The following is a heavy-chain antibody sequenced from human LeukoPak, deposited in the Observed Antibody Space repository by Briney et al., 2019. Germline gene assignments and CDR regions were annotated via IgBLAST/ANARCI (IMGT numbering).Heavy chain of an antibody. J-gene: IGHJ4*02. Sequence: GASLKVSCKASGYTFTGYYMHWVRQAPGQGLEWMGWINPNSGGTNYAQKFQGWVTMTRDTSISTAYMELSRLRSDDTAVYYCARELERYYFDYWGQGTLVTVSS. D-gene: IGHD6-6*01. V-gene: IGHV1-2*04. CDR1: GYTFTGYY. CDR3: ARELERYYFDY. CDR2: INPNSGGT.